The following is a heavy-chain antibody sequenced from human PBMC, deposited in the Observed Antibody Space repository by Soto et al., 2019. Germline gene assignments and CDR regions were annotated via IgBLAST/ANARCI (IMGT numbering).Heavy chain of an antibody. J-gene: IGHJ6*04. V-gene: IGHV1-69*02. D-gene: IGHD4-17*01. CDR2: IIPILGIA. CDR1: GGTFSSYT. CDR3: ARAGLNSAYGDYVDYYYGMDV. Sequence: QVQLVQSGAEVKKPGSSVKVSCKASGGTFSSYTITWVRQAPGQGLEWMGRIIPILGIANYGQKCQGRVTITADKSTRRGYREVRSLRSEDTAVYYCARAGLNSAYGDYVDYYYGMDVWGKGTTFTVSS.